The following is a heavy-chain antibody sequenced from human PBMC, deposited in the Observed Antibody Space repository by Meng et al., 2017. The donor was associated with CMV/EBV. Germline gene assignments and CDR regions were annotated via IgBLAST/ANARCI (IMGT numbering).Heavy chain of an antibody. CDR3: ARLLYNWNDAGVDY. CDR1: GFTFSSYW. CDR2: IKQDGSEK. V-gene: IGHV3-7*01. Sequence: GESLKISCAASGFTFSSYWMSWVRQAPGKGLEWVANIKQDGSEKYYVDSVKGRFTISRDNAKNSLYLQMNSLRAEDTAVYYCARLLYNWNDAGVDYWGQGTLVTV. D-gene: IGHD1-20*01. J-gene: IGHJ4*02.